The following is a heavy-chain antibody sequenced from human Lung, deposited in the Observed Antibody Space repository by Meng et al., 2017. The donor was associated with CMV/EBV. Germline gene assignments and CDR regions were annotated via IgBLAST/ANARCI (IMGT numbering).Heavy chain of an antibody. CDR1: GGSFRSYA. CDR3: ALRGLAQGYWYGLDV. J-gene: IGHJ6*02. Sequence: SXXVSXXASGGSFRSYAFSWVRQAPGQGLEWMGGIIPIFATTNFAQKFQGKVTITTDESTSTVYMELRSLRSEDTAVYYCALRGLAQGYWYGLDVLGQGXTVTVSS. CDR2: IIPIFATT. D-gene: IGHD3/OR15-3a*01. V-gene: IGHV1-69*05.